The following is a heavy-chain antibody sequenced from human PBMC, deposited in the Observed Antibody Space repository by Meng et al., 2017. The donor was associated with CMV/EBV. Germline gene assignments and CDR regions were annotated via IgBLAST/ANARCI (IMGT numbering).Heavy chain of an antibody. Sequence: ASVKVSCKTSGYPFSTYSMIWVRQAPGQGLEWMAWIRTHNGDTRYAQKVQGRVTVTTDTSTNTAYMELRSLTSDDTAVYYCARGDTVTTGGGFEAHRGGLFDYWGQGTLVTVSS. CDR2: IRTHNGDT. D-gene: IGHD4-11*01. CDR1: GYPFSTYS. V-gene: IGHV1-18*01. J-gene: IGHJ4*02. CDR3: ARGDTVTTGGGFEAHRGGLFDY.